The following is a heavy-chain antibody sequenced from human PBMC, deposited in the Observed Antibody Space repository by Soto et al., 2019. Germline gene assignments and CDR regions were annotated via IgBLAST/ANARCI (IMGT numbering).Heavy chain of an antibody. CDR2: ISSSGTTA. CDR1: GFTFGDYY. J-gene: IGHJ4*02. V-gene: IGHV3-11*01. CDR3: XXXXXXPNYDWVLTV. D-gene: IGHD3-9*01. Sequence: QVQLVESGGGLVKPGGSLRLSCTVSGFTFGDYYMSWIRQAPGKGLEWLAYISSSGTTADYSDSVKGRFTISRDNSKNSXXLXXXXLXXXXXXXXXXXXXXXXPNYDWVLTVWGQGTLVTVSS.